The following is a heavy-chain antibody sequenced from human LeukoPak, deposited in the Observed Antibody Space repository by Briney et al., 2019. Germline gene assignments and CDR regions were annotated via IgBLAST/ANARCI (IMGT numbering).Heavy chain of an antibody. CDR1: GFMYSNYH. Sequence: PGGSLRLSCAASGFMYSNYHMHWFRQAPGKGLEWISYISYSSTKIHYADSVKGRFTISRDNAKNSLYLQMNSLRAEDTAVYYCAKEEQLVSHSWGQGTLVTVSS. V-gene: IGHV3-48*04. D-gene: IGHD6-13*01. CDR2: ISYSSTKI. J-gene: IGHJ5*02. CDR3: AKEEQLVSHS.